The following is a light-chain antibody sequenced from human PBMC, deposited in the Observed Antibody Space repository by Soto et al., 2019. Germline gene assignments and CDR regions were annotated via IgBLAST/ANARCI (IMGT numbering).Light chain of an antibody. CDR1: QSISSW. CDR2: HAS. J-gene: IGKJ1*01. V-gene: IGKV1-5*01. Sequence: DIQMTQSPSTLSASVGDRVTITCRASQSISSWLAWYQQKLGKAPKLLIYHASSLQSGVPLRFSGSGSGTEFTLTISSLQPDDFATYYCQQYNLYPETFGQGTKVDIK. CDR3: QQYNLYPET.